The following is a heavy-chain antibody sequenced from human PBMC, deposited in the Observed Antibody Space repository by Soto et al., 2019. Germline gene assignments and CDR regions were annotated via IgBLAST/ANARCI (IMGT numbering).Heavy chain of an antibody. Sequence: GGSLRLSCTASGGTFSSYSMNWVRQAPGKGLEWVSYISSSSSTIFYTDSVKGRFTVSRDNAKNSLYLQMNSLRAEDTAVYYYARPTYYYDSSGPPAYWGQGTLVTVSS. CDR2: ISSSSSTI. CDR1: GGTFSSYS. V-gene: IGHV3-48*01. CDR3: ARPTYYYDSSGPPAY. D-gene: IGHD3-22*01. J-gene: IGHJ4*02.